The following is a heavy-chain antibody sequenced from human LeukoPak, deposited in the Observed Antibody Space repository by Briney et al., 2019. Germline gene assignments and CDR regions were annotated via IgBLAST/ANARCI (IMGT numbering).Heavy chain of an antibody. CDR2: ISSSGSTI. CDR3: ARDPFNGGSYYGYYFDY. Sequence: PGGSLRLSCAASGFTFSSYEMNWVRQAPGKGLEWVSYISSSGSTIYYADSVKGRFTISRDNAKNSLYLQMNSLRAEDTAVYYCARDPFNGGSYYGYYFDYWGQGTLVTVSS. V-gene: IGHV3-48*03. D-gene: IGHD1-26*01. CDR1: GFTFSSYE. J-gene: IGHJ4*02.